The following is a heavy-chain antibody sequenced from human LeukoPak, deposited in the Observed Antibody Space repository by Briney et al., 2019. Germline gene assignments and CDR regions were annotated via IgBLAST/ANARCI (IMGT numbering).Heavy chain of an antibody. CDR3: ARDTVVVVTAIPEFDP. CDR2: ISAYNGNT. J-gene: IGHJ5*02. Sequence: GASVKVSCKASGYTFTSYGISWVRQAPEQGLEWMGWISAYNGNTNYAQKLQGRVTMTTDTSTSTAYMELRSLRSDDTAVYYCARDTVVVVTAIPEFDPWGQGTLVTVSS. D-gene: IGHD2-21*02. V-gene: IGHV1-18*01. CDR1: GYTFTSYG.